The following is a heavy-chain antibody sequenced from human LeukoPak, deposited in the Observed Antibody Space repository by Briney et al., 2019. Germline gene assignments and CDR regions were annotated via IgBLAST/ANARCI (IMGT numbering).Heavy chain of an antibody. CDR3: ARVAEILTGYYYFDY. J-gene: IGHJ4*02. CDR2: INPNSGGT. CDR1: GYTFTGYY. V-gene: IGHV1-2*02. Sequence: ASVKVSCNASGYTFTGYYMHWVRQAPGQGLEWMGWINPNSGGTNYAQKFQGRVTMTRDTSISTAYMELSRLRSDDTAVYYCARVAEILTGYYYFDYWGQGTLVTVSS. D-gene: IGHD3-9*01.